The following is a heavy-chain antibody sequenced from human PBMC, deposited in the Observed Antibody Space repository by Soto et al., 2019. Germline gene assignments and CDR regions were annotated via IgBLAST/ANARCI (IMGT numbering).Heavy chain of an antibody. V-gene: IGHV4-34*01. CDR3: ARGGKGGDYRAEENYFDY. Sequence: SETLSLTCAVYGGSFSGYYWSWIRQPPGKGLEWIGEINHSGSTNYNPSLKSRVTISVDTSKNQFSLKLSSVTAADTAVYYCARGGKGGDYRAEENYFDYWGQGTLVTVSS. CDR2: INHSGST. J-gene: IGHJ4*02. CDR1: GGSFSGYY. D-gene: IGHD2-21*02.